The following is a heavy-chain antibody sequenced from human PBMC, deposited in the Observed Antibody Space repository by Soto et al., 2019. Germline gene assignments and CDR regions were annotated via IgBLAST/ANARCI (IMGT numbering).Heavy chain of an antibody. V-gene: IGHV3-33*01. Sequence: QVQLVESGGGVVQPGRSLRLSCAASGFTFSSYGMHWVRQAPGKGLEWVAVIWYDGSNKYYADSVKGRFTISRDNSKNTXCLQMNSLRAEDTAVYYCARDYSDPHSGYSYGSLDYWGQGTLVTVSS. D-gene: IGHD5-18*01. CDR1: GFTFSSYG. CDR2: IWYDGSNK. CDR3: ARDYSDPHSGYSYGSLDY. J-gene: IGHJ4*02.